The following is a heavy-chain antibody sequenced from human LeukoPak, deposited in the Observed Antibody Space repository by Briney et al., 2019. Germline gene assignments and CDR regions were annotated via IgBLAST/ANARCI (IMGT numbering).Heavy chain of an antibody. Sequence: GGSLRLSCAASGFTFSIYEMNWVRQAPGKGLEWVSSSSGSTIYYADPVKGRFTISRDNAKNSLYLQMNSLRAEDTAIYYCAREDSSGLDYWGQGTLVTVSS. V-gene: IGHV3-48*03. CDR2: SSSGSTI. D-gene: IGHD6-19*01. CDR3: AREDSSGLDY. J-gene: IGHJ4*02. CDR1: GFTFSIYE.